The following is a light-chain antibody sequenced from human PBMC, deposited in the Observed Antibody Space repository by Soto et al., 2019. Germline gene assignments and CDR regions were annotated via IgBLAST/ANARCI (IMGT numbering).Light chain of an antibody. CDR2: TSN. CDR3: AAWDDSLNGVV. J-gene: IGLJ2*01. CDR1: SSNIGSNT. Sequence: QSVLTQPPSASGTPGQRVTISCSGSSSNIGSNTVNWYKQFPGTAPKLLIHTSNQRPSGVSDRFSGYKSGTSASLAISGLQSEDEADYYCAAWDDSLNGVVFGGGTKLAVL. V-gene: IGLV1-44*01.